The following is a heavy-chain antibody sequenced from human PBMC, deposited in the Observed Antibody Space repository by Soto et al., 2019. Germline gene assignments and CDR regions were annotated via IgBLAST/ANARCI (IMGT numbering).Heavy chain of an antibody. CDR1: GYSFAGYW. CDR3: ARQIYDSDTGPNFQYYFDS. Sequence: PGESLKISCKGSGYSFAGYWITWVRQKPGKGLEWMGRIDPSDSQTYYSPSFRGHVTIAATKSITTGFLQWSSLRASDTAMYYCARQIYDSDTGPNFQYYFDSWGQGTPVPSPQ. CDR2: IDPSDSQT. J-gene: IGHJ4*02. D-gene: IGHD3-22*01. V-gene: IGHV5-10-1*01.